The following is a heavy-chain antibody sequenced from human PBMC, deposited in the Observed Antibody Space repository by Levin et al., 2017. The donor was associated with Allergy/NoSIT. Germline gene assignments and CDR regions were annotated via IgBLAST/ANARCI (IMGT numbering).Heavy chain of an antibody. CDR3: ARQLTACCSAGSCNGWFDS. Sequence: GGSLRLSCAASGLSVGHNYMSWVRQAPGTGMERVSLLHSGGSAYYADSVKGRFTISSDPSKNTVYLSLNNLRPDDTAVYYCARQLTACCSAGSCNGWFDSWGQGTPVTVSS. V-gene: IGHV3-53*01. CDR2: LHSGGSA. J-gene: IGHJ5*01. CDR1: GLSVGHNY. D-gene: IGHD2-15*01.